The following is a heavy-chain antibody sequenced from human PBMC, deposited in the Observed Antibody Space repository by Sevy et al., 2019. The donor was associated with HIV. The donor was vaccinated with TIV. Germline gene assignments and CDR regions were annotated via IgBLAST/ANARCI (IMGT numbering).Heavy chain of an antibody. D-gene: IGHD4-17*01. J-gene: IGHJ5*02. CDR1: GGSFSGYY. V-gene: IGHV4-34*01. Sequence: SETLSLTCAVYGGSFSGYYWSWIRQPPGKGLEWIGEINHSGSTNYNPSLKSRVTISVDTSKNQFSLKLSSVTAADTAVYYCARDLAGDYGPHNWFDPWGQGTLVTVSS. CDR2: INHSGST. CDR3: ARDLAGDYGPHNWFDP.